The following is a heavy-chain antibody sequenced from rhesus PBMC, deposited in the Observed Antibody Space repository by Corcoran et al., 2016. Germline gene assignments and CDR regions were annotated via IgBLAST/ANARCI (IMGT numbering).Heavy chain of an antibody. D-gene: IGHD4-29*01. CDR2: IYGSGSST. CDR1: GGSISSSY. Sequence: QLQLQESGPGLVKPSETLSVTCAVSGGSISSSYWSWIRQAPGKGLEWIGYIYGSGSSTNYNPSLNSRVTLSVDTSKNQLSLKLSSVTTADTAVYYCARDVSVAAKGDFDYWGQGVLVTVSS. J-gene: IGHJ4*01. V-gene: IGHV4-169*02. CDR3: ARDVSVAAKGDFDY.